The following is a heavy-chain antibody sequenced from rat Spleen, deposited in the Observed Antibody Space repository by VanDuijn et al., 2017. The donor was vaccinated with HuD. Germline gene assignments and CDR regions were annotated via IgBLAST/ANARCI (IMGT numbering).Heavy chain of an antibody. D-gene: IGHD1-12*02. Sequence: EVQLVESGGGLVQPGRSMKLSCAASGFTFSNYGMHWIRQAPTKGLEWVASISPSGGSTYYRDSVKGRFTISRDNAKSTLYLQMDSLRSADTATYYCTTSYDGSYYYDYWGQGVMVTVSS. V-gene: IGHV5-19*01. CDR2: ISPSGGST. J-gene: IGHJ2*01. CDR3: TTSYDGSYYYDY. CDR1: GFTFSNYG.